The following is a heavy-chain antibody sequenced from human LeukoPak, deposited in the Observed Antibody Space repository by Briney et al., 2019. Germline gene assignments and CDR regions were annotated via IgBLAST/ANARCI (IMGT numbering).Heavy chain of an antibody. Sequence: ASVKVSCKASGYTFTNYYMHWVRQAPGQGLEWMGIINPSGGSTSYAQKFQGRVTMTRDTSTSTVYMELSSLRSEDTAVYYCARARTAQYYDFWSGSMAGMDVWGQGTTVTVSS. CDR3: ARARTAQYYDFWSGSMAGMDV. CDR1: GYTFTNYY. D-gene: IGHD3-3*01. V-gene: IGHV1-46*01. CDR2: INPSGGST. J-gene: IGHJ6*02.